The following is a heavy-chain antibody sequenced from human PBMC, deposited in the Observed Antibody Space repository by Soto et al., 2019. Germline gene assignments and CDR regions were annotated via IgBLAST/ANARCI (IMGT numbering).Heavy chain of an antibody. CDR1: GFTFSIYG. J-gene: IGHJ6*02. CDR2: IWYDGSNK. Sequence: QVQLVESGGGVVQPGRSLRLSCAGSGFTFSIYGIHWVRQAPGKGLEWVAVIWYDGSNKYYADSVKGRFTISRDNSKNTVYLQMSSLGVEETVVYYCARLPERSDDGMDVWGQGTTVSVSS. CDR3: ARLPERSDDGMDV. V-gene: IGHV3-33*01. D-gene: IGHD3-10*01.